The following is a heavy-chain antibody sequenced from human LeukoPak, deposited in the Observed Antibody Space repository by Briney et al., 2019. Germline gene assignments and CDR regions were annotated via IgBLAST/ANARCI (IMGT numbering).Heavy chain of an antibody. Sequence: PSETLSLTCAVYGGSFSGYYWSWIRQPPGKGLEWIGEINHSGSTNYNPSLKSRVTISVDTSKNQFSLKLSSVTAADTAVYYCARRAIAVAGLYYYYYYYMDVWGKGTTVTISS. CDR1: GGSFSGYY. J-gene: IGHJ6*03. CDR3: ARRAIAVAGLYYYYYYYMDV. D-gene: IGHD6-19*01. CDR2: INHSGST. V-gene: IGHV4-34*01.